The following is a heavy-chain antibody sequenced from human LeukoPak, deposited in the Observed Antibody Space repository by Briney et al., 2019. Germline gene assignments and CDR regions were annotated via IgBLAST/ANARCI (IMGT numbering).Heavy chain of an antibody. CDR2: INPNSGGT. V-gene: IGHV1-2*02. Sequence: ASVKVSCKASGYTFTGYYMHWVRQAPGQGLGWMGWINPNSGGTNYAQKFQGRVTMTRDASISTAYMELSRLRSGDTAVYYCARAYVMSAAATSGDFDYWGQGTLVTVSS. J-gene: IGHJ4*02. D-gene: IGHD2-15*01. CDR1: GYTFTGYY. CDR3: ARAYVMSAAATSGDFDY.